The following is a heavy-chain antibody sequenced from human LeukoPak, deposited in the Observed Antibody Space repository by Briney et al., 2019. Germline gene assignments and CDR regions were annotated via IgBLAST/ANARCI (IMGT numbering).Heavy chain of an antibody. D-gene: IGHD7-27*01. V-gene: IGHV4-39*01. CDR1: GGSISGSSYY. J-gene: IGHJ4*02. Sequence: TSSETLSLTCTVSGGSISGSSYYWGWIRQPPGKGLEWIGSIYYSGSTYYNPSLKSRVTISVDTSKNQFSLKLSSVTAADTAVYYCARHTKLGIGLHFDYWGQGTLVTVSS. CDR2: IYYSGST. CDR3: ARHTKLGIGLHFDY.